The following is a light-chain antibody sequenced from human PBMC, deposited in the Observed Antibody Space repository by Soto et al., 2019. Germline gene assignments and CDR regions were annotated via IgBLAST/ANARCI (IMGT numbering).Light chain of an antibody. CDR2: EGN. J-gene: IGLJ2*01. CDR1: SGDIGTYNL. V-gene: IGLV2-23*01. Sequence: QSALTQPASVSGSPGQSITISCTGTSGDIGTYNLVSWYQQQPGRTPKLIIFEGNKRPSGVSNRFSASKSGNTASLAISGLQAEDEADYHCCSYAGRSTVICGGGTKVTVL. CDR3: CSYAGRSTVI.